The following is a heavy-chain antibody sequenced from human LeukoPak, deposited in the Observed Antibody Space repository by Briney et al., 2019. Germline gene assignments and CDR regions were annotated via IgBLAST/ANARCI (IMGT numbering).Heavy chain of an antibody. CDR1: GYTFTTYG. D-gene: IGHD4-11*01. J-gene: IGHJ5*02. CDR2: SSAYNGNT. V-gene: IGHV1-18*01. Sequence: ASVKVSSTASGYTFTTYGISWVRQAPGQGLEWMGWSSAYNGNTNYAQKLQGRVTMTTDTSTSTAYMELRSLRSDDTAVYYCARDWDGDYKINWFDPWGQGTLVTVSS. CDR3: ARDWDGDYKINWFDP.